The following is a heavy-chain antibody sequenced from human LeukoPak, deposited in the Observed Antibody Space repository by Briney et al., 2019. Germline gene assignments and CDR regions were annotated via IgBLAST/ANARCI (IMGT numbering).Heavy chain of an antibody. D-gene: IGHD2-2*01. CDR1: GFTFSSYS. V-gene: IGHV3-21*01. CDR2: ISSSSSYI. Sequence: GGSLRLSCAASGFTFSSYSMNWVRQAPGKGLEWVSSISSSSSYIYYADSVKGRFTISRDNAKNSLYLQMNSLRAEDTAVYYCASVIGYCSSTSCPNDNWFDPWGQGTLVTVSS. CDR3: ASVIGYCSSTSCPNDNWFDP. J-gene: IGHJ5*02.